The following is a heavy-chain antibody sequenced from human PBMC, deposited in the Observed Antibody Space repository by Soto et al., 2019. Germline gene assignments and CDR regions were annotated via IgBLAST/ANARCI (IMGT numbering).Heavy chain of an antibody. CDR2: MSGTGGST. D-gene: IGHD6-19*01. J-gene: IGHJ4*02. CDR1: GFTFSSYA. CDR3: AKARFSSGWSPSYFDY. Sequence: EVQLLESGGGLVQPGRSLRLSCAASGFTFSSYAMNWVRQAPGKGLEWVSAMSGTGGSTYYADSEKGRFTISRDNSKNALYLQMNSLRVDDTAVFYCAKARFSSGWSPSYFDYWGQGTLVTVSS. V-gene: IGHV3-23*01.